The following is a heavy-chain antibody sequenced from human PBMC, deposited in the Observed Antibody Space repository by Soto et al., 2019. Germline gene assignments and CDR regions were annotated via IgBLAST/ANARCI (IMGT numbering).Heavy chain of an antibody. CDR1: GYTFTSYA. Sequence: QVQLVQSGAEVKKPGASVKVSCKASGYTFTSYAMHWVRQAPGQRLEWMGWINAGNGNTKYSQKFQGRVTITRDTFASTAYMELSSLRSEDTAVYYCAAHVVVVPAARKPRLTFDYWGQGTLVTVSS. D-gene: IGHD2-2*01. CDR2: INAGNGNT. CDR3: AAHVVVVPAARKPRLTFDY. V-gene: IGHV1-3*01. J-gene: IGHJ4*02.